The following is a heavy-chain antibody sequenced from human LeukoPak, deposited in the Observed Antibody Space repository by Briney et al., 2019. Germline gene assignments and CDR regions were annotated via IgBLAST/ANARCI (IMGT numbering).Heavy chain of an antibody. Sequence: KPSETLSLTCTVAGGSISSYYGSWIRQPPGKVLEWIGYIYYSGSTNYNPSLKRRVTISVDTSKNQFSLKLSSVTAADTAVYYCARNLADSSSSFDYWGQGTLVTVST. V-gene: IGHV4-59*08. CDR1: GGSISSYY. D-gene: IGHD6-13*01. CDR2: IYYSGST. J-gene: IGHJ4*02. CDR3: ARNLADSSSSFDY.